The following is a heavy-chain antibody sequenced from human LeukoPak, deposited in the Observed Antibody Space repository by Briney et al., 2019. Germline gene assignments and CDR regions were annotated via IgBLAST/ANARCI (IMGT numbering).Heavy chain of an antibody. V-gene: IGHV3-48*03. CDR2: ISSSGSTI. CDR3: ARDQFDRSRRTGAFDI. CDR1: GFTFSSYE. D-gene: IGHD3-22*01. Sequence: GGSLRLSCAASGFTFSSYEMNWVRQAPGKGLEWVSYISSSGSTIYYADSVKGRFTISRDNSKNTLHLQMHSLRAEDTALYYCARDQFDRSRRTGAFDIWGQGTMVTVSS. J-gene: IGHJ3*02.